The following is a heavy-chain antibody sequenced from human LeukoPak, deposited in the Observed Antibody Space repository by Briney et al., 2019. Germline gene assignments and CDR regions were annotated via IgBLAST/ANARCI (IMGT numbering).Heavy chain of an antibody. V-gene: IGHV3-23*01. CDR2: ISGSCGST. CDR1: GFTFSRYD. D-gene: IGHD5-18*01. J-gene: IGHJ3*01. Sequence: GGSLRLLCAVSGFTFSRYDMSWVRQAPGRGLEWVSAISGSCGSTYYADSVKGRFTISRDSSKNTLYLQMNSLRAEDTAVYYCARRELLGYSYWLGAFNVWGQGTMVTVSS. CDR3: ARRELLGYSYWLGAFNV.